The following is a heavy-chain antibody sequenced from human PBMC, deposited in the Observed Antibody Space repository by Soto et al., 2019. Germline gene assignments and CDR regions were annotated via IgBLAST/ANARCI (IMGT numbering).Heavy chain of an antibody. CDR2: INPSGGST. D-gene: IGHD5-18*01. CDR3: ARVGGYSYGGVDY. Sequence: QVQLVQSGAEVKKPGASVKVSCKASGYTFTSYYMHWVRQAPGQGLEWMGIINPSGGSTTYAQKCRGRXXMTRDTSTSTVYMERSSLRSEDTAVYYCARVGGYSYGGVDYWGQGTLVTVSS. V-gene: IGHV1-46*01. CDR1: GYTFTSYY. J-gene: IGHJ4*02.